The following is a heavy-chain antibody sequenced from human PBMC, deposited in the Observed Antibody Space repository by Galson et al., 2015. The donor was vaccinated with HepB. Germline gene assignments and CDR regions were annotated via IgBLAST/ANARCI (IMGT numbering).Heavy chain of an antibody. D-gene: IGHD1-1*01. J-gene: IGHJ4*02. Sequence: SLRLSCAASGFTFSSYGMHWVRQAPGKGLEWVAVISYDGSNKYYADSVKGRFTISRDNSKNTLYLQMNSLRAEDTAVYYCAKERELEPPFYDYWGQGTLVTVSS. V-gene: IGHV3-30*18. CDR2: ISYDGSNK. CDR3: AKERELEPPFYDY. CDR1: GFTFSSYG.